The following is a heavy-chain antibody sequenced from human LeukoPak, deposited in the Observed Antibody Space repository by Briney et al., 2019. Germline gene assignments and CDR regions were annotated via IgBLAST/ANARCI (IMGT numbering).Heavy chain of an antibody. V-gene: IGHV3-33*06. CDR2: IWSDGSNK. CDR1: GFSFSNYG. Sequence: GGSLRLSCAASGFSFSNYGMHWVRQAPGKGLEWVAVIWSDGSNKVYADSVKGRFSISRDNSKSTLYLQMNSLGVEDTAVYYCAKDASGPYSSLFDPWGQGTLVIVSS. J-gene: IGHJ5*02. D-gene: IGHD6-19*01. CDR3: AKDASGPYSSLFDP.